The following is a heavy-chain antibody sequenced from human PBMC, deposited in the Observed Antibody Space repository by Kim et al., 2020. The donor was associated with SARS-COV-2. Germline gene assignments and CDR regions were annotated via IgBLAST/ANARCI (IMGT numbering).Heavy chain of an antibody. D-gene: IGHD6-19*01. V-gene: IGHV1-69*01. J-gene: IGHJ4*02. Sequence: AQTVEGRVTITADESTSTAYLELSSLRSEDTAVYYCARGRGSGWSYYFDYWGQGTLVTVSS. CDR3: ARGRGSGWSYYFDY.